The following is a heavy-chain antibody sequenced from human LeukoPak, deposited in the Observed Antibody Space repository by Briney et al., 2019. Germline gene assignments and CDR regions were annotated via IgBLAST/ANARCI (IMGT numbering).Heavy chain of an antibody. CDR1: GFTFSSYA. CDR2: ISGSGGST. D-gene: IGHD5-12*01. Sequence: PGGSLRLSCAASGFTFSSYAMSWVRQAPGKGLEWVSAISGSGGSTYYADSVKGRFTISRDNSKNTLYLQMNSLRAEDTAVYYCAKSGYSGSWYYYYYMDVWGKGTTDTVSS. V-gene: IGHV3-23*01. J-gene: IGHJ6*03. CDR3: AKSGYSGSWYYYYYMDV.